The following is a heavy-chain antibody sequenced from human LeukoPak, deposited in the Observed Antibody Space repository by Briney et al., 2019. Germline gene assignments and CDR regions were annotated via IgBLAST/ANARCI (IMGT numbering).Heavy chain of an antibody. V-gene: IGHV4-59*01. CDR2: IYYSGST. J-gene: IGHJ4*02. CDR3: ARTLRFLEWFFDY. CDR1: GGSISSYY. Sequence: PSETLSLTCTVSGGSISSYYWSWIRQPPGKGLEWIGYIYYSGSTNYNPSLKSRVTISVDTSKNQFSLKLSSVTAADTAVYYCARTLRFLEWFFDYWGQGTLVTVSS. D-gene: IGHD3-3*01.